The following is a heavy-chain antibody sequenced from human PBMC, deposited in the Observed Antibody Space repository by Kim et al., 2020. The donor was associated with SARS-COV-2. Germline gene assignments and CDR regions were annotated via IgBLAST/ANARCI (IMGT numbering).Heavy chain of an antibody. CDR1: GSTVSSSY. CDR2: IYSDGRT. Sequence: GGSLRLSCAASGSTVSSSYMSWVRQAPGKGLEWVSVIYSDGRTHYADSVEGRFTISRDNSKNTLYLQMNSLRAEDTAVYYCAKAGRSGYYGNYYYYGMDVWGQGTTVTVSS. CDR3: AKAGRSGYYGNYYYYGMDV. J-gene: IGHJ6*02. V-gene: IGHV3-53*01. D-gene: IGHD3-22*01.